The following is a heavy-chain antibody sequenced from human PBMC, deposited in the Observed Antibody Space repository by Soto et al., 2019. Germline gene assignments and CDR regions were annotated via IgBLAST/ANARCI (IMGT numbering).Heavy chain of an antibody. CDR1: GYSVTSYR. Sequence: GAALKISCKGCGYSVTSYRSRRVRQMPGKGLEWMGRIDPSDSYTNYSPSFQGHVTISADKSISTAYLQWSSLKASDTAMYYSAGHVEGSGWLLSDYWGQGTLVTVSS. CDR2: IDPSDSYT. CDR3: AGHVEGSGWLLSDY. D-gene: IGHD6-19*01. V-gene: IGHV5-10-1*01. J-gene: IGHJ4*02.